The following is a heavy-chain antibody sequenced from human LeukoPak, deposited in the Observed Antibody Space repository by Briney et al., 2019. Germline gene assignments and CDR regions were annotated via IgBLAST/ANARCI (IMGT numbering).Heavy chain of an antibody. D-gene: IGHD3-22*01. CDR2: IIPIFGTA. CDR1: GGTSSSYA. V-gene: IGHV1-69*05. CDR3: ARDTYYYDSSGYPR. Sequence: GASVKVSCKASGGTSSSYAISWVRQAPGQGLEWMGGIIPIFGTANYAQKFQGRVTITTDESTSTAYMELSSLRSEDTAVYYCARDTYYYDSSGYPRWGQGTLVTVSS. J-gene: IGHJ4*02.